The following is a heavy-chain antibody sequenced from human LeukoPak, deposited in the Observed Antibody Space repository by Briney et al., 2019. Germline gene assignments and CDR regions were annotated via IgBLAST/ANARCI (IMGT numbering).Heavy chain of an antibody. Sequence: PGGSLRLSCAASGFSFSSYAMSWVRQAPGKGLEWVSAVSGGGDTTYTADSVKGRCTISRDNSKNTIYLQMNTLITDDTALYYCAGISYSGTWPVGYWGQGTLVTVSS. CDR2: VSGGGDTT. D-gene: IGHD6-6*01. CDR1: GFSFSSYA. V-gene: IGHV3-23*01. J-gene: IGHJ4*02. CDR3: AGISYSGTWPVGY.